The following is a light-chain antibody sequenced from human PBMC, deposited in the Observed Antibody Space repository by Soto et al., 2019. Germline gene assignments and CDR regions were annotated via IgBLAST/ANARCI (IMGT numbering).Light chain of an antibody. V-gene: IGKV1-5*01. J-gene: IGKJ1*01. Sequence: DIQMTQSPSTLSASVGDRVTITCRASQGISSWLAWYQQEPGKAPKLLIYDASFLESGVPSRFSGSGSGTEFTLTISSLQPDDFATYYCQQYNSYSTFGQGTKVQIK. CDR3: QQYNSYST. CDR2: DAS. CDR1: QGISSW.